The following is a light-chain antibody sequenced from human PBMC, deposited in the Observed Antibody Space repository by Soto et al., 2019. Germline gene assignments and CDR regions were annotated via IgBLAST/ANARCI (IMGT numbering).Light chain of an antibody. CDR3: QSYDSSLNIYV. J-gene: IGLJ1*01. Sequence: QSVLTQPPSVSGAPGQRVTISCTGGSSSIGARYDVHWYQRLPGRAPKLLIYDNSHRPSGVPDRFSGSKSVTSASLAITGLLAEDEADYFCQSYDSSLNIYVFGTGTKVTVL. CDR2: DNS. CDR1: SSSIGARYD. V-gene: IGLV1-40*01.